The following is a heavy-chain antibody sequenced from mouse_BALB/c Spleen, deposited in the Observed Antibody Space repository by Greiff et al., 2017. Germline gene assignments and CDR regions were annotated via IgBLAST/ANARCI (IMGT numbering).Heavy chain of an antibody. CDR2: IDPENGDT. V-gene: IGHV14-4*02. J-gene: IGHJ1*01. Sequence: VQLQQSGAELVRSGASVKLSCTASGFNIKDYYMHWVKQRPEQGLEWIGWIDPENGDTEYAPKFQGKATMTADTSSNTAYLQLSSLTSEDTAVYYCSAMVTGGYFDVWGAGTTVTVSS. D-gene: IGHD2-2*01. CDR3: SAMVTGGYFDV. CDR1: GFNIKDYY.